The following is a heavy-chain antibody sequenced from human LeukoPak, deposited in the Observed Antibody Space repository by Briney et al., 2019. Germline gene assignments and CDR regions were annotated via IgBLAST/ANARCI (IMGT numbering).Heavy chain of an antibody. D-gene: IGHD2-2*01. Sequence: GGSLRLSCAASGFTFSSYSMNWVRQAPGKGLEWVSSISSSSSYIYYADSVKGRFTISRDNAKNSLYLQMNSLRAEDTAVYYCARHSSTSSVLSPFDYWGQGTLVTVSS. CDR3: ARHSSTSSVLSPFDY. J-gene: IGHJ4*02. CDR2: ISSSSSYI. V-gene: IGHV3-21*01. CDR1: GFTFSSYS.